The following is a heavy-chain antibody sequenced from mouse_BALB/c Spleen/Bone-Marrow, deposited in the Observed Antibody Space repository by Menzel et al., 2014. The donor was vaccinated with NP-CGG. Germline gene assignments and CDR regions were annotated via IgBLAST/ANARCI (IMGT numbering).Heavy chain of an antibody. CDR1: GYTFTDYA. V-gene: IGHV1S137*01. D-gene: IGHD2-1*01. CDR3: AREGGNFPWFAY. J-gene: IGHJ3*01. Sequence: VKLQESGAELVRPGVSVKISCEGSGYTFTDYAMHWVKQSHAKSLEWIGVISTYYGDASYNQKFKGKATMTVDKSSSTAYMELARLTSEDSAIYYCAREGGNFPWFAYWGQGTLVTVSA. CDR2: ISTYYGDA.